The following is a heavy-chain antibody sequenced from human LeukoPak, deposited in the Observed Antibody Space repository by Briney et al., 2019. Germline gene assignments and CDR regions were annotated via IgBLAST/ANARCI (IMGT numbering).Heavy chain of an antibody. Sequence: ASVKVSCKVSGYTLTELSMHWVRQAPGKGLEWMGGFDPEDGETIYAQKFQGRVTMTEDTSTDTAYMELSSLRSEDTAVYYCATDSSGYDPAPDAFGIWGQGTMVTVSS. V-gene: IGHV1-24*01. D-gene: IGHD5-12*01. J-gene: IGHJ3*02. CDR1: GYTLTELS. CDR3: ATDSSGYDPAPDAFGI. CDR2: FDPEDGET.